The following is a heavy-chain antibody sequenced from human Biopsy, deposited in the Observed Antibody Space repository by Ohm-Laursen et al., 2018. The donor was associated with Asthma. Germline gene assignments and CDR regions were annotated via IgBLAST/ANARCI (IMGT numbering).Heavy chain of an antibody. CDR2: HDHGEGGT. CDR1: GYSLTDLS. J-gene: IGHJ4*02. V-gene: IGHV1-24*01. CDR3: SSDFPKDYVRYNFQF. Sequence: GASVKVSCKISGYSLTDLSMHRVRQAPGQGLEWMGGHDHGEGGTVNARRFQGRVTMTEDTSTDTAYMELSSLSSDDTAVYYCSSDFPKDYVRYNFQFWGQGTLVTVSS. D-gene: IGHD4-17*01.